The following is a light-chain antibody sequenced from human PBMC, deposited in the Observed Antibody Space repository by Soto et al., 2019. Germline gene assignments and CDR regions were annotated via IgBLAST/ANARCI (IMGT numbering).Light chain of an antibody. Sequence: EIVMTQFPATLSKSPGESATFSCRASQRISTKLAWYQQRLGQAPRLLMYGASTGATGIPARFRGSGSGTECTLTISSLQSEDFAVYYCQQYSSWVWTFGQGTKVEMK. CDR2: GAS. V-gene: IGKV3-15*01. CDR3: QQYSSWVWT. CDR1: QRISTK. J-gene: IGKJ1*01.